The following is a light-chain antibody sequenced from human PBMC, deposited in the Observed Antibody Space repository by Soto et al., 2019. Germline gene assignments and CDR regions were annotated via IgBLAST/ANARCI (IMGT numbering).Light chain of an antibody. V-gene: IGLV2-14*01. CDR3: SSYTSSRTYV. J-gene: IGLJ1*01. Sequence: QSALTQPASVSGSPGQSITISCTGTSSDVGGYNYVSWYQQHPGKVPKLMIYEVTNRPSGVSNRFSGSKSVNTASLAISGLQAEDEADHYCSSYTSSRTYVFGTGTKVTVL. CDR2: EVT. CDR1: SSDVGGYNY.